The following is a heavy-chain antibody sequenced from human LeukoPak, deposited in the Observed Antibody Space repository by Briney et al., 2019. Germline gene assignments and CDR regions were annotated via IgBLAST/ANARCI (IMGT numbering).Heavy chain of an antibody. CDR2: INPNSGGT. Sequence: GASVKVSCKASGYTFTGYYMHWVRQAPGQGLEWMGWINPNSGGTNYAQKFQGRVTMTRDTSISTAYMELSRLRSDDTAVYYCARDITFGGVIKGMDVRGQGTTVTVSS. J-gene: IGHJ6*02. CDR3: ARDITFGGVIKGMDV. D-gene: IGHD3-16*01. V-gene: IGHV1-2*02. CDR1: GYTFTGYY.